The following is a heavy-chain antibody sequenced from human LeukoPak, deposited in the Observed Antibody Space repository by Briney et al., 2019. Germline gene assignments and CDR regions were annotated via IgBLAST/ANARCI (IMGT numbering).Heavy chain of an antibody. CDR3: ARAWIQLWSLYYYYGMDV. J-gene: IGHJ6*02. V-gene: IGHV1-46*01. CDR2: INPSGGST. D-gene: IGHD5-18*01. Sequence: GASVKVSCEASGYTFTSYYMHWVRQAPGQGLEWMGIINPSGGSTSYAQKFQGRVTMTRDTSTSTVYMELSSLRSEDTAVYYCARAWIQLWSLYYYYGMDVWGQGTTVTVSS. CDR1: GYTFTSYY.